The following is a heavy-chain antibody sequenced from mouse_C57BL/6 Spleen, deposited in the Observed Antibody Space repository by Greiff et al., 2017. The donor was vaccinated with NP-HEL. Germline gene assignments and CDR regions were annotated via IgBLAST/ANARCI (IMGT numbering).Heavy chain of an antibody. D-gene: IGHD2-1*01. J-gene: IGHJ3*01. Sequence: EVNVVESGGGLVKPGGSLKLSCAASGFTFSDYGMHWVRQAPEKGLEWVAYISSGSSTIYYADTVKGRFTISRDNAKNTLFLQMTSLRSEDTAMYYCASGGNYPFAYWGQGTLVTVSA. V-gene: IGHV5-17*01. CDR3: ASGGNYPFAY. CDR2: ISSGSSTI. CDR1: GFTFSDYG.